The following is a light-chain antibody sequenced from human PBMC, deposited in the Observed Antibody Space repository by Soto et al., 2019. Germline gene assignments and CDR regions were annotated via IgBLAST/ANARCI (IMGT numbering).Light chain of an antibody. J-gene: IGKJ5*01. CDR3: QHYDNLPLI. V-gene: IGKV1-9*01. CDR1: QAISSY. Sequence: DIQLTQAPSFLSASAGDRVSITCRASQAISSYLAWYQQKPGRAPKLLIYAASTLQSGVPSRFSGSGSGTDFTFTISSLQPEDFATYYCQHYDNLPLIFGQGTRLEIK. CDR2: AAS.